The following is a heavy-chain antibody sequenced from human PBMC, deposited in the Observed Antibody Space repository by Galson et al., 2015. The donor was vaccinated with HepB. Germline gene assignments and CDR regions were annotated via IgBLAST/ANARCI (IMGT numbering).Heavy chain of an antibody. Sequence: SLRLSCAASGFTFSNYAMSWVRQAPGKGLEWVSAIGSSGDTYYADSVKGRFTISRDNSKNTLYLQMDSLRAEDTALYYCGQRTGGGSGYYYYYYYGMDVWGQGTTVTVSS. J-gene: IGHJ6*02. V-gene: IGHV3-23*01. CDR3: GQRTGGGSGYYYYYYYGMDV. D-gene: IGHD3-22*01. CDR2: IGSSGDT. CDR1: GFTFSNYA.